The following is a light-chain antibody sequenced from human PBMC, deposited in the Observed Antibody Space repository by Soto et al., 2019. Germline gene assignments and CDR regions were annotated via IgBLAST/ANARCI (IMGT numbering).Light chain of an antibody. CDR3: GTWDSSLSSWV. CDR1: SSNIGNNY. J-gene: IGLJ3*02. CDR2: ENH. V-gene: IGLV1-51*02. Sequence: QSVLPQPPSVSAAPGQKGTISCSGSSSNIGNNYVSWYQQLPGTAPKLLIYENHKRPSGIPDRFSGSKSGTSATLGITGLQTGDEADYYCGTWDSSLSSWVFGGGTKVTVL.